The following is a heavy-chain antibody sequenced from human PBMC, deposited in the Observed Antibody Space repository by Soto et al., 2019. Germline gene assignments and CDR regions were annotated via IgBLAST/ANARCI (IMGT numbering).Heavy chain of an antibody. J-gene: IGHJ4*02. V-gene: IGHV3-23*01. Sequence: EVQLLESGGGLVQPGGSLRLSCAASGFTFSSDAMSWVRQAPGKGLEWVSAISGSGGSTYYADSVKGRFTISRDNSKNTLYLQMNSLRAEDTVVYYCAKVNGYSSGWFDYWGQGTLVTVSS. CDR2: ISGSGGST. CDR1: GFTFSSDA. D-gene: IGHD6-19*01. CDR3: AKVNGYSSGWFDY.